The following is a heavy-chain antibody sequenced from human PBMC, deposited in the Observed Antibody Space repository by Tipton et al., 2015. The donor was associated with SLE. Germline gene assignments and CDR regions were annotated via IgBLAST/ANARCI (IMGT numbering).Heavy chain of an antibody. CDR3: ARDTYYYGSGNYYTDVFDI. CDR1: GGSISSNF. D-gene: IGHD3-10*01. J-gene: IGHJ3*02. Sequence: TLSLTCTVSGGSISSNFWSWIRQPPGKGLEWVGHMYYTESTNYNPSLNSRVTISVDTSKNQFSLKLSSVTAADTAVYYCARDTYYYGSGNYYTDVFDIWGQGAMVTVSS. CDR2: MYYTEST. V-gene: IGHV4-59*01.